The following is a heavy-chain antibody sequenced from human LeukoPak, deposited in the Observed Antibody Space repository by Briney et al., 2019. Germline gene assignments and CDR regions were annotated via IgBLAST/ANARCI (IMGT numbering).Heavy chain of an antibody. CDR2: IYYSGST. V-gene: IGHV4-59*01. CDR3: ARDSSKRYSYGRLGAFDY. D-gene: IGHD5-18*01. J-gene: IGHJ4*02. Sequence: SETLSLTCTVSGGSISSYYWSWIRQPPGKGLEWIGYIYYSGSTNYNPSLKSRVTISVDTSKNQFSLKLSSVTAADTAVYYCARDSSKRYSYGRLGAFDYWGQGTLVTVSS. CDR1: GGSISSYY.